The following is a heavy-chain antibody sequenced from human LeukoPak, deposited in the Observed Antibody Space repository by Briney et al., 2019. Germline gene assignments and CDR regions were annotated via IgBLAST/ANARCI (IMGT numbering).Heavy chain of an antibody. V-gene: IGHV4-34*01. CDR1: GGSFSGYY. Sequence: SETLSLTCAVYGGSFSGYYWSWIRQPPGKGLEWIGEINHSGSTNYNPSLKSRVTISVDTSKNQFSLKLSSVTAADTAVYYCARRVLLWFGGSPNDPWGQGTLVTVSS. J-gene: IGHJ5*02. D-gene: IGHD3-10*01. CDR2: INHSGST. CDR3: ARRVLLWFGGSPNDP.